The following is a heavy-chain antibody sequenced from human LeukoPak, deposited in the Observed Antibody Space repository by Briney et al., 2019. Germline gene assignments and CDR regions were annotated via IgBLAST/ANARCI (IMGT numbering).Heavy chain of an antibody. J-gene: IGHJ4*02. CDR3: AREVSEGFDF. V-gene: IGHV3-21*01. CDR2: FGTRSTSI. D-gene: IGHD3-22*01. Sequence: GGSLRLSCTASGFTFSGYSMNWISQAPGKGLEWVSSFGTRSTSIYHAGSVKGRFAISRDNAKNSLYLQMNSLRAEDTALYYCAREVSEGFDFWGQGTLVTVSS. CDR1: GFTFSGYS.